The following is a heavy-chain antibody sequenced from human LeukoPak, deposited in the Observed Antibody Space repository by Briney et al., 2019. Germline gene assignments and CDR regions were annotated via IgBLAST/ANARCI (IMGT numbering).Heavy chain of an antibody. V-gene: IGHV3-48*01. CDR1: GFTFSSYS. D-gene: IGHD3-3*01. Sequence: GGSLRLSCAASGFTFSSYSMNWVRQAPGKGLEWVSYISSSSSTIYYADSVKGRFTISRDSAKNSLYLQMNSLRAEDTAVYYCARDNYDFWSAYPKYFQHWGQGTLVTVSS. CDR2: ISSSSSTI. J-gene: IGHJ1*01. CDR3: ARDNYDFWSAYPKYFQH.